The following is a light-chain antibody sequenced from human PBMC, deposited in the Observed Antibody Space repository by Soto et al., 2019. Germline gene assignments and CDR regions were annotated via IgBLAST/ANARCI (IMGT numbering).Light chain of an antibody. CDR1: QSISSY. Sequence: QFPATLSASVGASVTVTCRASQSISSYLNWYQQKPGKAPKLLIYAASSLQSGVPSRFSGSGSGTDFTLTISSLQPEEFATYYCQQSYSTPLTVGGGTKVDIK. V-gene: IGKV1-39*01. CDR2: AAS. J-gene: IGKJ4*01. CDR3: QQSYSTPLT.